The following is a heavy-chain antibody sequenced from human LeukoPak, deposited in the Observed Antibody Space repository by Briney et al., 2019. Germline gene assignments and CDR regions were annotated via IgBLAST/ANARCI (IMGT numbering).Heavy chain of an antibody. V-gene: IGHV1-69*06. Sequence: SVKVSCKASGGTFSSYAISWVRQAPGQGLEWMGGIIPIFGTANYAQKFQGRVTIAADKSTSTAYMELSSLRSEDTAVYYCAREVSSVVAAYYDYWGQGILVTVSS. CDR3: AREVSSVVAAYYDY. D-gene: IGHD2-15*01. CDR1: GGTFSSYA. J-gene: IGHJ4*02. CDR2: IIPIFGTA.